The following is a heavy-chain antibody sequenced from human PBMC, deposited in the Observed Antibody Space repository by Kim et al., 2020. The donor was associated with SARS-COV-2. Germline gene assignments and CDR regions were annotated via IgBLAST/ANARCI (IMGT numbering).Heavy chain of an antibody. CDR2: YDGSNK. Sequence: YDGSNKYYADSVKGRFTISRDNSKNTLYLQMNSLRAEDTAVYYCARDCEDWGQGTLVTVSS. V-gene: IGHV3-33*01. CDR3: ARDCED. J-gene: IGHJ4*02.